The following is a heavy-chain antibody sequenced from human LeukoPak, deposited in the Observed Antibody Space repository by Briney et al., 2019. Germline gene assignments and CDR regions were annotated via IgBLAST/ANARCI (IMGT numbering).Heavy chain of an antibody. D-gene: IGHD2-21*02. J-gene: IGHJ3*02. Sequence: TSETLSLTCTVSGGSISSYYWSWIRQPPGKGLEWIGYIYYSGSTNYNPSLKSRVTISVDTSKNQFSLKLSSVTAADTAVYYCARRGGGYFNDAFDIWGQGTMVTVSS. CDR3: ARRGGGYFNDAFDI. V-gene: IGHV4-59*08. CDR1: GGSISSYY. CDR2: IYYSGST.